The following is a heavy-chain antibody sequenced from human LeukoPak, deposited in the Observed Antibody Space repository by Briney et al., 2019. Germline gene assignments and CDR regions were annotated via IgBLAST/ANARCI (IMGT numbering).Heavy chain of an antibody. D-gene: IGHD3-22*01. CDR1: VYTFTSYF. Sequence: ASVKVSCKSSVYTFTSYFIHWVRQAPGQGLEWMGRINANNGGTDYAQKFQGSVTMTGDTSINTAYMELSRLRSDDTAVYYCARELNYYDSSGHYLTYFDYWGQGTLVTVSS. CDR2: INANNGGT. CDR3: ARELNYYDSSGHYLTYFDY. V-gene: IGHV1-2*02. J-gene: IGHJ4*02.